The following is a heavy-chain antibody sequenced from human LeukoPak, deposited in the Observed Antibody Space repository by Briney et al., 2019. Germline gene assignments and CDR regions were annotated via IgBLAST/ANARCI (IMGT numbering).Heavy chain of an antibody. CDR1: GGTFSSYA. Sequence: SVKVSCKASGGTFSSYAISWVREAPGQGLEWMGRIIPIFGTANYAQKFHGRVTITTEESTCTASMELSSLGSVGTAPYYSARGIWEMGYWGEGTLVTVSS. CDR2: IIPIFGTA. CDR3: ARGIWEMGY. D-gene: IGHD5-24*01. J-gene: IGHJ4*02. V-gene: IGHV1-69*05.